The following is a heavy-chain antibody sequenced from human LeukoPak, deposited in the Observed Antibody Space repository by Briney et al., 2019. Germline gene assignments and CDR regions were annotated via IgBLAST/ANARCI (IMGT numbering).Heavy chain of an antibody. D-gene: IGHD1-7*01. J-gene: IGHJ5*02. V-gene: IGHV4-34*01. Sequence: KPSETLSLTCAVYGGSFSGYYWSWIRQPPGKGLEWIGEINHSGSTNYNPSLKSRVTISVDTSKNQFSLKLSSVTAADTAVYYWARNSPQFDPWGQGTLVTVSS. CDR2: INHSGST. CDR3: ARNSPQFDP. CDR1: GGSFSGYY.